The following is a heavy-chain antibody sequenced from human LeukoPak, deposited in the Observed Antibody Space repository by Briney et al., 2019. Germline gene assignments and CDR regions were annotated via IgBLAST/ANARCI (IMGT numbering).Heavy chain of an antibody. D-gene: IGHD3-16*02. Sequence: PGGSLRPSCAASGFTLSSLAMHWVRQAPGKGLEWVSSSGTRRGTKYYADSVMGRFTISRDSAMNSVSLQINSLRAEDTAVYYCLLQMTYGELSDPDFRGQGTLVTVSS. V-gene: IGHV3-21*01. CDR3: LLQMTYGELSDPDF. CDR2: SGTRRGTK. CDR1: GFTLSSLA. J-gene: IGHJ4*02.